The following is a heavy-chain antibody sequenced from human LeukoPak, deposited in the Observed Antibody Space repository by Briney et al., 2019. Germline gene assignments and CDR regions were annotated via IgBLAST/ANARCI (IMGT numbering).Heavy chain of an antibody. CDR2: IYTGGST. Sequence: GGSLGLSCAASGFTVSSNYMSWVRHAPGKGLEWVSVIYTGGSTYYADSVKGRFTIPRDNSKNTLYLQMNSLRAEDTAVYYCARVRPHPIIDVWGKGTTVTVSS. CDR3: ARVRPHPIIDV. D-gene: IGHD6-6*01. V-gene: IGHV3-53*01. CDR1: GFTVSSNY. J-gene: IGHJ6*03.